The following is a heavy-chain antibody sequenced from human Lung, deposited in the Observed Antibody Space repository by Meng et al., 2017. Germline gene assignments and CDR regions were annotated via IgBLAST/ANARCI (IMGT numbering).Heavy chain of an antibody. V-gene: IGHV1-18*01. J-gene: IGHJ4*02. CDR1: GYSFTCCG. Sequence: QVQLVQAGAEGKKPGGSVKGSCKASGYSFTCCGISWVRQAPGQGLEWLGWISAYSGYTNYAQKLQGRVTMTTDTSTSTAYMELRSLSSDDTALYYCARNSSSSVVDYWGQGTLVTVSS. CDR3: ARNSSSSVVDY. CDR2: ISAYSGYT. D-gene: IGHD6-6*01.